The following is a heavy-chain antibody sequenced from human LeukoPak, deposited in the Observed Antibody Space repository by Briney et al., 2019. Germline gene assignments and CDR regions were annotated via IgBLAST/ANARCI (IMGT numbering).Heavy chain of an antibody. Sequence: GGSLRLSCAASGFSFNTYGMHWVRQAPGKGLEWVAFIQYDGNNEFYADSVKGRFTISRDNSKNTLYLQMNSLRAEDTAVYYCAKDNWENWFDPWGQGTLVTVSS. D-gene: IGHD7-27*01. CDR2: IQYDGNNE. J-gene: IGHJ5*02. CDR1: GFSFNTYG. CDR3: AKDNWENWFDP. V-gene: IGHV3-30*02.